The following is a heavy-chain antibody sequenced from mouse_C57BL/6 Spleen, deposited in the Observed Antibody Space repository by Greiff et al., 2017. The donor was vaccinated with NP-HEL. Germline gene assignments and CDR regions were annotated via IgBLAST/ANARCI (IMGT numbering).Heavy chain of an antibody. Sequence: QVQLQQPGAELVKPGASVKLSCKASGYTFTRYWMHWVKQRPGQGLEWIGMIHPNSGSTNYNEKFKSKATLTVDKSSSTAYMQLRSLTSEDSAVYYCARKYYGSSYFDYWGQGTTLTVSS. CDR3: ARKYYGSSYFDY. CDR1: GYTFTRYW. V-gene: IGHV1-64*01. D-gene: IGHD1-1*01. CDR2: IHPNSGST. J-gene: IGHJ2*01.